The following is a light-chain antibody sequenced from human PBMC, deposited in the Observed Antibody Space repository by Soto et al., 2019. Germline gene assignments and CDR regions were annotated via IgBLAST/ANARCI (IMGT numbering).Light chain of an antibody. J-gene: IGKJ2*01. CDR1: QTISSS. Sequence: EIQMTQSPPTLSASIGERVIITRRASQTISSSLAWYQQKPGQAPKLLIYDASSLESGVPSRFSGSGSGTEFTLTISSLQPDDFATYYCHQYKSYSPYTFGQGTKLEIK. CDR2: DAS. CDR3: HQYKSYSPYT. V-gene: IGKV1-5*01.